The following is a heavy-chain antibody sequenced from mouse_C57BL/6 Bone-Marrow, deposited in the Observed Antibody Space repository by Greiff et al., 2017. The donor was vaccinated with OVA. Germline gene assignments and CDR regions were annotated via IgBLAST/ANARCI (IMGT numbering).Heavy chain of an antibody. D-gene: IGHD2-4*01. CDR3: ARMGLPFDY. V-gene: IGHV5-16*01. J-gene: IGHJ2*01. CDR2: INYDGSST. Sequence: EVMLVESEGGLVQPGSSMKLSCTASGFTFSDYYMAWVRQVPEKGLEWVANINYDGSSTYYLDSLKSRFIISRDNAKNILYLQMSSLKSEDTATYYCARMGLPFDYWGQGTTLTVSS. CDR1: GFTFSDYY.